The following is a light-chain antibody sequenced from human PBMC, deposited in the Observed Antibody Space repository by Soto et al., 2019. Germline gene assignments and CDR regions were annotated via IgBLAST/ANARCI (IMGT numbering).Light chain of an antibody. CDR3: QQSFSTPPT. CDR1: QSISSF. J-gene: IGKJ1*01. Sequence: DIQMTQSPSSLSASVGDRVTITCRASQSISSFLTWYQQKAGKAPKLLIYAASSLQSGVPSRFSGSGSGTDFTLTISSLQPEDFASCYCQQSFSTPPTFGQGTKVDIK. V-gene: IGKV1-39*01. CDR2: AAS.